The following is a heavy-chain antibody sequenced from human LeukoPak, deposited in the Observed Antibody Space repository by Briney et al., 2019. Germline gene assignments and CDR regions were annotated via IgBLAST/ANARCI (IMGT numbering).Heavy chain of an antibody. V-gene: IGHV4-4*07. CDR3: TRDRYDFWSGYPPVRGHYMDV. J-gene: IGHJ6*03. CDR2: IYSSGST. CDR1: GGSLSSYY. Sequence: SETLSLTCTVSGGSLSSYYWSWIRQPAGKGLEWIGRIYSSGSTTYNPSLKSRVTMSVDTSKNQFSLKVTSVTAADTAVYYCTRDRYDFWSGYPPVRGHYMDVWGKGTTVTVSS. D-gene: IGHD3-3*01.